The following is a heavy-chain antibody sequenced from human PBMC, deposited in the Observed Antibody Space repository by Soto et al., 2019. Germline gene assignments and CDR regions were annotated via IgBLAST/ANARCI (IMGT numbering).Heavy chain of an antibody. D-gene: IGHD2-2*01. CDR3: ARRAMRIHDAFDI. J-gene: IGHJ3*02. CDR2: INWNDDK. Sequence: SGPTLVNPTRTLTLTCTFSGFSIRTSGMYVSWIRQPPGKALEWLAFINWNDDKYYNTSLKTRLRISKDASKSQVVLTMTNVAPVDTATYYCARRAMRIHDAFDIRSQRTIVPVSS. CDR1: GFSIRTSGMY. V-gene: IGHV2-70*01.